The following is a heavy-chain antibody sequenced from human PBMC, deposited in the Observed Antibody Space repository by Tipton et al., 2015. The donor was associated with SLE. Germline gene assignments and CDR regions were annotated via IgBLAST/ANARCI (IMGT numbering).Heavy chain of an antibody. CDR3: AREGIAAAGTLDAFDI. CDR1: GYTFTSYG. Sequence: QLVQSGAEVKKPGASVKVSCKASGYTFTSYGISWVRQAPGQGLAWMGWINPDNGNTNFAQNLQGRVILTADTSTSTAYMELRSLRSDDTAVYYCAREGIAAAGTLDAFDIWRQGTVVTVSS. J-gene: IGHJ3*02. V-gene: IGHV1-18*01. D-gene: IGHD6-13*01. CDR2: INPDNGNT.